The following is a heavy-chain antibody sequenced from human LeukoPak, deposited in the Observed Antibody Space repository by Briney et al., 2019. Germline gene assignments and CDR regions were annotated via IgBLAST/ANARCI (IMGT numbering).Heavy chain of an antibody. CDR2: ISGSGGSI. CDR1: GFTFSSYA. CDR3: ARGYCSGDSCYQNYFDY. D-gene: IGHD2-15*01. Sequence: GGSLRLSCAASGFTFSSYAMSWVRQAPGKGLEWVSTISGSGGSIYYAVSVKGRFTISRDNSKNTLYLQMNSLRAEDTAVYFCARGYCSGDSCYQNYFDYWGQGTLVTVSS. V-gene: IGHV3-23*01. J-gene: IGHJ4*02.